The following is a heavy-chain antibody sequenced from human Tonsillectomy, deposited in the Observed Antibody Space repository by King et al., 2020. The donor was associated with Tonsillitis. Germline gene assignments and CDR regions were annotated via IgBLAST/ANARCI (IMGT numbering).Heavy chain of an antibody. D-gene: IGHD3-10*01. Sequence: QLVQSGGGLVQPGGSLRLSGAASGFTLRRYWMNCVRQAPGMGLEVVAHIDVDGSEKYYMDSSEGRFTISRDNAKNSLYLQINSLRAADTAVYYCARDRGWLHLDYWGQGTLVTVSS. CDR3: ARDRGWLHLDY. J-gene: IGHJ4*02. CDR2: IDVDGSEK. V-gene: IGHV3-7*01. CDR1: GFTLRRYW.